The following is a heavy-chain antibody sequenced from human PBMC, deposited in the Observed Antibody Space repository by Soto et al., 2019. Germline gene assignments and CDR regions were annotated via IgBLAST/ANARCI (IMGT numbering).Heavy chain of an antibody. Sequence: EVQLVESGGGLVQPGGSLRLSCAASGFTFSSYWMSWVRQAPGKGLEWVANIKQDGSEKYYVDSVKGRFTISRDNAKNSLYLQMNSLRAEDTAVYYCARKPAAMPYYVDYWGQGTLVTVSS. CDR1: GFTFSSYW. J-gene: IGHJ4*02. V-gene: IGHV3-7*01. CDR3: ARKPAAMPYYVDY. CDR2: IKQDGSEK. D-gene: IGHD2-2*01.